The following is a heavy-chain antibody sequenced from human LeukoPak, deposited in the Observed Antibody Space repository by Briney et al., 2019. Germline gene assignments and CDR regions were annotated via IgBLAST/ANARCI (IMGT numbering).Heavy chain of an antibody. V-gene: IGHV1-69*13. Sequence: LVKVSCKASGGTFSSYAISWVRQAPGQGLEWMGGIIPIFGTANYAQKFQGRVTITADESTSTAYMELSSLRSEDTAVYYCARGSRPHYDFWSGPPDAFDIWGQGTMVTVSS. D-gene: IGHD3-3*01. CDR3: ARGSRPHYDFWSGPPDAFDI. CDR2: IIPIFGTA. J-gene: IGHJ3*02. CDR1: GGTFSSYA.